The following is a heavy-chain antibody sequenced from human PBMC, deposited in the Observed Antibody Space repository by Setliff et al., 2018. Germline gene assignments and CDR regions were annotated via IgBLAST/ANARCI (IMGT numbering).Heavy chain of an antibody. D-gene: IGHD4-17*01. CDR2: FRPSGRT. CDR1: RPCPSPVV. CDR3: VRDVGDGYGVDAYAGGGFDI. J-gene: IGHJ3*02. V-gene: IGHV4-38-2*02. Sequence: PSETLSLTCHLRRPCPSPVVRRVSGTPQGKGGLEWIGSFRPSGRTYYNPSLKSRVTISLDTSRKQFSLKLTSVTAADTAVYYCVRDVGDGYGVDAYAGGGFDIWGQGTMVTVSS.